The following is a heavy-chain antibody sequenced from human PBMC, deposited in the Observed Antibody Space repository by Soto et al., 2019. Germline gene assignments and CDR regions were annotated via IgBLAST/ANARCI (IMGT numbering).Heavy chain of an antibody. CDR2: INPSGGST. V-gene: IGHV1-46*01. J-gene: IGHJ6*02. CDR3: ARDGSTVNTSYYYYGMDV. CDR1: GYTFTSYY. Sequence: GASVKVSCKASGYTFTSYYMHWVRQAPGQGLEWMGIINPSGGSTSYAQKFQGRVTMTRDTSTSTVYMELSSLRSEDTAVYYCARDGSTVNTSYYYYGMDVWGQGTTVTVSS. D-gene: IGHD4-4*01.